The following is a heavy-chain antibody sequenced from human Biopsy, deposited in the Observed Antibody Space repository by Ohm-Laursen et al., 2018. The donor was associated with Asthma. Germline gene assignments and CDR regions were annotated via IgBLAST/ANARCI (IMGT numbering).Heavy chain of an antibody. V-gene: IGHV1-69*13. CDR1: GGAFNTYV. J-gene: IGHJ4*02. Sequence: SVKVSCNSLGGAFNTYVIGWVRQAPGQGLEWMGGINSVFGTTTYPQKFQDRVTITADDSTSTVYMELSSLRSEDTAVYYCARKAGSCISRTCYSLDFWGQGTLVTVSS. CDR3: ARKAGSCISRTCYSLDF. CDR2: INSVFGTT. D-gene: IGHD2-15*01.